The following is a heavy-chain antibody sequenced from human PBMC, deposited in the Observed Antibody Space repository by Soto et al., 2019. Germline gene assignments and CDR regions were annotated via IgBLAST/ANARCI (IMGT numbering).Heavy chain of an antibody. Sequence: PSGTLSLTCTVSGGSISSYYWSWIRQPPGKGLEWIGYIYYSGSTNYNPSLKSRVTISVDTSKNQFSLKLSSVTAADTAVYYCARLSDYGDSIWFDPWGQGTLVTVSS. D-gene: IGHD4-17*01. CDR2: IYYSGST. V-gene: IGHV4-59*08. J-gene: IGHJ5*02. CDR3: ARLSDYGDSIWFDP. CDR1: GGSISSYY.